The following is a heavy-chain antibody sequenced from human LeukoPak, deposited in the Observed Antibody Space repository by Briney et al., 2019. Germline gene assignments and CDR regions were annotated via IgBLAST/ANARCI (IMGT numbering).Heavy chain of an antibody. CDR2: INHSGST. D-gene: IGHD5-18*01. Sequence: SETLSLTCAVYGGSFSGYYWSWIRQPPGKGLEWIGEINHSGSTNYSPSLKSRVTISVDTSKNQFSLKLSSVTAADTAVYYCAKCGYSYGYDYWGQGTLVTVSS. V-gene: IGHV4-34*01. CDR3: AKCGYSYGYDY. CDR1: GGSFSGYY. J-gene: IGHJ4*02.